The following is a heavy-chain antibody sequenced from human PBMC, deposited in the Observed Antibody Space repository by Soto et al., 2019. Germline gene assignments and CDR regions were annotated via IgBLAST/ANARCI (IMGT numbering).Heavy chain of an antibody. CDR2: IYYSGST. V-gene: IGHV4-59*01. CDR3: ARGRGGYFDL. Sequence: QVQLQESGPGLVKPSETLSLTCTVSGGSISTSYWSWIRQPPGKGLEWIGYIYYSGSTNYNPSLRSRVTISVDTSKNQFSLKLSSVTAADTAVYYCARGRGGYFDLWVRGTLVTVSS. J-gene: IGHJ2*01. CDR1: GGSISTSY.